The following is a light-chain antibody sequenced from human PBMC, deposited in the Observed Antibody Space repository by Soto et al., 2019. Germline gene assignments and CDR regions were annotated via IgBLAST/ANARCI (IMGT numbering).Light chain of an antibody. CDR1: QSVSGN. V-gene: IGKV3-15*01. J-gene: IGKJ4*01. CDR3: QQYKNWPPVT. CDR2: GAS. Sequence: EIVMTQSPATLSVSPGERATLSCRASQSVSGNLAWYQQKPGQAPRLLIYGASTRATGIPARFSGSGSETDFTLTISSLQSEDFAVYYCQQYKNWPPVTFGGGTKVEIK.